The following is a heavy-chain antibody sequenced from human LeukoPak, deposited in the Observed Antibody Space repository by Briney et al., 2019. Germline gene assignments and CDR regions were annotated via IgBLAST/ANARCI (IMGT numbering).Heavy chain of an antibody. J-gene: IGHJ4*02. CDR3: ARIGDYEGYFDY. Sequence: SETLSLTCAVYGGSFSGYYWSWIRQPPGKGLEWIGEINHSGSTNYNPSLKSRVTISVDTSKNQFSLKLSSVTAADTAVYYCARIGDYEGYFDYWGQGTLVTVSS. CDR2: INHSGST. D-gene: IGHD4-17*01. CDR1: GGSFSGYY. V-gene: IGHV4-34*01.